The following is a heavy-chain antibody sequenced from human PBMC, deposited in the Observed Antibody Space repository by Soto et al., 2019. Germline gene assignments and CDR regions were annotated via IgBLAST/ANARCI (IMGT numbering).Heavy chain of an antibody. CDR2: IYYSGIT. J-gene: IGHJ6*02. V-gene: IGHV4-61*01. CDR1: GGSVSSGSYY. Sequence: QVQLQESGPGLVKPSETLSLICTVSGGSVSSGSYYWSWIRQPPGKGLEWIGYIYYSGITNYNPSLKCRVTILVDTSKNQFSLKLSSVTAADTAVYYCARGVLALDIEVGPGSRYGMDVWGQGTTVTVSS. D-gene: IGHD2-2*01. CDR3: ARGVLALDIEVGPGSRYGMDV.